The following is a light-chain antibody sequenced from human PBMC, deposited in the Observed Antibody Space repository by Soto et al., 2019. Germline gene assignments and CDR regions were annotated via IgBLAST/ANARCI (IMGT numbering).Light chain of an antibody. J-gene: IGKJ1*01. CDR2: DAS. CDR1: QSVSSY. CDR3: QQYGSSQT. V-gene: IGKV3-20*01. Sequence: EIVLTQSPATLSLSPGERATLSCRASQSVSSYLAWYQQKPGQAPRLLIYDASNRATGIPARFSGSGSGTDFTLTISRLEPEDFAVYYCQQYGSSQTFGQGTKV.